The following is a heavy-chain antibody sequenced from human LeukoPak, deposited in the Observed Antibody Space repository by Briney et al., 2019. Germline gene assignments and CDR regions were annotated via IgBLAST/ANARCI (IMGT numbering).Heavy chain of an antibody. Sequence: PGGSLRLSCAGSGFTFSSYWMHWVRQAPGKGLLWVSRINSDGSITSYADSVKGRFTISGDNAKNTLYLQMNSLRAEDTAVYYCARDGKAAAFDYWGQGTLVTVSS. CDR1: GFTFSSYW. V-gene: IGHV3-74*01. CDR2: INSDGSIT. CDR3: ARDGKAAAFDY. D-gene: IGHD6-13*01. J-gene: IGHJ4*02.